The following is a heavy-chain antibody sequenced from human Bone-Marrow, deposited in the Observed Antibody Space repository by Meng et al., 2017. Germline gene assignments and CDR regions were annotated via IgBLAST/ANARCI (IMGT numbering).Heavy chain of an antibody. J-gene: IGHJ4*02. CDR1: GYTFPDYW. CDR3: ARDEDISAAGKLFGDY. Sequence: QVQRGQSGDKVKKPGASVKVSCKASGYTFPDYWLHWVRRAPGQGLEWMGRINPKSGDTHYAQRFQGRVTMTGDTSISTAYMELSGLRSDDTAMYYCARDEDISAAGKLFGDYWGQGTLVTVSS. V-gene: IGHV1-2*06. D-gene: IGHD6-13*01. CDR2: INPKSGDT.